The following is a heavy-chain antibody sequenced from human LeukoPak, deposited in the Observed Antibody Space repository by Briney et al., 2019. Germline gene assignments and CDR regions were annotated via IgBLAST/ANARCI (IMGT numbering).Heavy chain of an antibody. CDR1: GGSISSYY. Sequence: SETLSLTCTVSGGSISSYYWSWIRQPPGKGLEWIGYIYYSGSTNYNPSLKSRVTISVDTSKNQFSLKLSSVTAADMAVYYCARSLWFGESFPFDYWGQGTLVTVSS. D-gene: IGHD3-10*01. V-gene: IGHV4-59*01. CDR2: IYYSGST. J-gene: IGHJ4*02. CDR3: ARSLWFGESFPFDY.